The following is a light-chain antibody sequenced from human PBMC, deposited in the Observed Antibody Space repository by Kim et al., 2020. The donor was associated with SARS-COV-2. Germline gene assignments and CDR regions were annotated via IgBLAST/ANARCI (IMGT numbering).Light chain of an antibody. J-gene: IGLJ3*02. CDR1: NIGSKS. V-gene: IGLV3-21*04. CDR3: QVWDSGSDHWV. Sequence: APGETDRIIRGGNNIGSKSVPCYQQKPGQAPVLVIFNDTDRPSGTPERCSGSKSGSTATLTISRVEAGDEADYYCQVWDSGSDHWVFGGGTQLTVL. CDR2: NDT.